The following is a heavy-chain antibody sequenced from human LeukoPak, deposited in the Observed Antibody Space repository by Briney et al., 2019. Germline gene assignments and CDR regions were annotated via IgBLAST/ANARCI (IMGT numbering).Heavy chain of an antibody. CDR2: LNLSGDGA. D-gene: IGHD4/OR15-4a*01. Sequence: ASVKVSCKASGYSLTNYFMHWVRQAPGQGLEWMGVLNLSGDGASYTQRFQGRVTMTRDMSTSTVFMELSSLRSEDTAVYYCARRAGAYSHPYDYWGQGTLVTVSS. CDR1: GYSLTNYF. J-gene: IGHJ4*02. CDR3: ARRAGAYSHPYDY. V-gene: IGHV1-46*01.